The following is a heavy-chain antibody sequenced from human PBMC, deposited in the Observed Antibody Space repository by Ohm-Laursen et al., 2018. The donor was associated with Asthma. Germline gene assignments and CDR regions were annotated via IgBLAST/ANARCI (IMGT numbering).Heavy chain of an antibody. CDR2: ISYDGSNK. CDR3: AALGLGAFDY. J-gene: IGHJ4*02. Sequence: SLRLSCAASGFTFSSYGMHWVRQAPGKGLEWVAVISYDGSNKYYADSVKGRFTISRDNSKNTLYLQMNSLRAEDTAVYYCAALGLGAFDYWGQGTLVTVSS. CDR1: GFTFSSYG. V-gene: IGHV3-30*03. D-gene: IGHD3-16*01.